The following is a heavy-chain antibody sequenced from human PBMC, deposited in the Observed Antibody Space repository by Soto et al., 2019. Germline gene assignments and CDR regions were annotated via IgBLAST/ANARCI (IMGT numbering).Heavy chain of an antibody. V-gene: IGHV4-30-4*01. D-gene: IGHD2-15*01. CDR1: GDSISTVDYF. CDR3: ARGRYCLTGRCFPNWFDS. Sequence: SETLSLTCSVSGDSISTVDYFWAWIRQPPGQALEYIGYIYKSATTYYNPSFEGRAAISLDTSKSHFSLNVTSVTAADTAVYFCARGRYCLTGRCFPNWFDSWGQGTLVTVSS. CDR2: IYKSATT. J-gene: IGHJ5*01.